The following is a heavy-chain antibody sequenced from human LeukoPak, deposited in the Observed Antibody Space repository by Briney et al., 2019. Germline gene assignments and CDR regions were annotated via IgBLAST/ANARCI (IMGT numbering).Heavy chain of an antibody. Sequence: PGGSLRLSCAASGFTVITNDMTWVRQAPGKGLEWVSVLYSDGNTKYADSLQGRFTISRDNSKNTLYLEMNSLSPDDTAVYYCARGVEPLAANTLAYWGQGTLVTVS. CDR2: LYSDGNT. V-gene: IGHV3-53*01. CDR3: ARGVEPLAANTLAY. CDR1: GFTVITND. D-gene: IGHD1-14*01. J-gene: IGHJ4*02.